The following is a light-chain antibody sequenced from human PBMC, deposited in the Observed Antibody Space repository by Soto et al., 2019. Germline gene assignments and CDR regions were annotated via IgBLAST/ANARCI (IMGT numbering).Light chain of an antibody. J-gene: IGKJ5*01. Sequence: DVVMTQSPLSLPVTLGQPASISCRSNQSLVHSDGIAYFSWFQQRPGRSPRRLIYKVSNRDSGVPARCSGSGSGTDFALKISRVEDADVGVYYCMQGTHWPITFGQGTRLEIK. CDR2: KVS. CDR1: QSLVHSDGIAY. CDR3: MQGTHWPIT. V-gene: IGKV2-30*02.